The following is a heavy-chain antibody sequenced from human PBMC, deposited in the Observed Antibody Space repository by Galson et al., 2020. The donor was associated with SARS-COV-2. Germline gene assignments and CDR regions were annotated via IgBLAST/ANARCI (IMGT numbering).Heavy chain of an antibody. J-gene: IGHJ6*02. CDR3: ARDLLHKYSYGDPLYYYYGMDV. CDR2: IYYSGST. CDR1: GGSISSGGYY. V-gene: IGHV4-31*03. D-gene: IGHD5-18*01. Sequence: SETLSLTCTVSGGSISSGGYYWSWIRQHPGKGLEWIGYIYYSGSTYYNPSLKSRVTISVDTSKNQFSLKLSSVTAADTAVYYCARDLLHKYSYGDPLYYYYGMDVWGQGTTVTVSS.